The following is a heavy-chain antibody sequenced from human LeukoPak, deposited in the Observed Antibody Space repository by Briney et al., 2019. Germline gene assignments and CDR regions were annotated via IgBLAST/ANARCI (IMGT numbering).Heavy chain of an antibody. CDR3: ARQFGNYDILTGYYNPELDY. D-gene: IGHD3-9*01. CDR1: GYTITSYD. CDR2: MNPNSGNT. J-gene: IGHJ4*02. Sequence: ASVKVSCKASGYTITSYDINWVRQATGQGLEWMGWMNPNSGNTGYAQKFQGRVTMTRNTSISTAYMELSSLRSEDTAVYYCARQFGNYDILTGYYNPELDYWGQGTLVTVSS. V-gene: IGHV1-8*01.